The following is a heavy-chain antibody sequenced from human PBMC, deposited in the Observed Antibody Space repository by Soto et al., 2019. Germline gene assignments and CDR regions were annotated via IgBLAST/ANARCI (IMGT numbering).Heavy chain of an antibody. CDR2: IRSKANSYAT. D-gene: IGHD4-17*01. V-gene: IGHV3-73*01. J-gene: IGHJ6*02. Sequence: GGSLRLSCAAYGFSFSGSAMHWVRQASGKGLEWVGRIRSKANSYATAYAASVTGRFTISRDDSKNTAYLQMNSLKTEDTAVYYCIRHQPKEDYGEYYYYGMDVWGQGTTVTVSS. CDR1: GFSFSGSA. CDR3: IRHQPKEDYGEYYYYGMDV.